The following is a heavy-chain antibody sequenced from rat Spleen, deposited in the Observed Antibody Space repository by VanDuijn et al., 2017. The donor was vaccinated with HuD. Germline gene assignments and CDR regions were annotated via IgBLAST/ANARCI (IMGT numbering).Heavy chain of an antibody. CDR3: AKALTTRVSPYVMDA. Sequence: EVQLVESDGGLVQPGRSLKLSCAASGFTFSDYYMAWVRQAPTKGLEWVATISYDGSSTYYRDSVKGRFTISRDNAKNTLYLQMDSLRSEDTATYYCAKALTTRVSPYVMDAWGQGASVTVSS. CDR1: GFTFSDYY. D-gene: IGHD1-4*01. CDR2: ISYDGSST. J-gene: IGHJ4*01. V-gene: IGHV5-29*01.